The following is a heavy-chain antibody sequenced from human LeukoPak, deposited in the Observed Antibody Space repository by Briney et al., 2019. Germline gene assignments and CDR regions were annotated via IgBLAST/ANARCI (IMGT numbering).Heavy chain of an antibody. CDR2: IYYSGST. CDR3: AGELGSGGSFMSMDV. J-gene: IGHJ6*02. D-gene: IGHD2-15*01. Sequence: NPSETLSLTCAVYGGSFSGYSWSWIRQPPVKGLEWIGYIYYSGSTNYNPSLKSRVTISVDTSKNQFSLKLSSVTAADTAVYYCAGELGSGGSFMSMDVWGQGTTVTVSS. V-gene: IGHV4-59*01. CDR1: GGSFSGYS.